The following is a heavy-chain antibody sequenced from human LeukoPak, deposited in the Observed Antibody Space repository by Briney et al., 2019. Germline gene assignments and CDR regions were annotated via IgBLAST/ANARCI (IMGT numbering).Heavy chain of an antibody. Sequence: SETLSLTCTVSGGSISSYYWSWIRQPPGKGLEWIGHIYYSGSTSYNPSLKSRVTISVDTSKNQFSLNLRSVNAADTAVYYCARDAYSSSWYDYWGQGTLVTVSS. D-gene: IGHD6-13*01. CDR3: ARDAYSSSWYDY. CDR1: GGSISSYY. CDR2: IYYSGST. J-gene: IGHJ4*02. V-gene: IGHV4-59*01.